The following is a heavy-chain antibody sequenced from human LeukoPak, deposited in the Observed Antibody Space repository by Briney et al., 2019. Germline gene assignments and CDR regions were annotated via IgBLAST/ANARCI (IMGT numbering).Heavy chain of an antibody. J-gene: IGHJ5*02. D-gene: IGHD1-26*01. CDR2: IIPIFCTA. Sequence: SVKVSCKASGGTFSSYAISWVRQPPGQGLEWMGGIIPIFCTANYAQKFQGRVTITTDESTRTAYVELSSLRSEDTAVYYCPSSRSGSPGWFDPWGQGTLVTVSS. CDR3: PSSRSGSPGWFDP. CDR1: GGTFSSYA. V-gene: IGHV1-69*05.